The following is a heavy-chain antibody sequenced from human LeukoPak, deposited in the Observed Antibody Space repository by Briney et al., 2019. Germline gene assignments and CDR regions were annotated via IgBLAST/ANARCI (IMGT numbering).Heavy chain of an antibody. CDR3: AFGGKYCSGGSCYSQHHYYYYGMDV. CDR1: GYTFTSYG. J-gene: IGHJ6*02. D-gene: IGHD2-15*01. Sequence: ASVKVSCKASGYTFTSYGISWVRQAPGQGLEWMGWISAYNGNTNYAQKLQGRVTMTTDTSTSTAYMKLRSLRSDDTAVYYCAFGGKYCSGGSCYSQHHYYYYGMDVWGQGTTVTVSS. CDR2: ISAYNGNT. V-gene: IGHV1-18*01.